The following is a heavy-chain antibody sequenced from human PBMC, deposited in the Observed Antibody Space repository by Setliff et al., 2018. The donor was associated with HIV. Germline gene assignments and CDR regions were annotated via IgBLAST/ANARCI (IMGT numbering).Heavy chain of an antibody. CDR1: GGSISSGSYY. D-gene: IGHD3-10*01. CDR2: IYTSGST. V-gene: IGHV4-61*09. CDR3: ARVEGSSITMVRGVIPGPQGHMDV. Sequence: PSETLSLTCTVSGGSISSGSYYWSWIRQPAGKGLEWIGHIYTSGSTNYNPSLKSRVTISADTSKNQCSLKLRSVTAADTAVYYCARVEGSSITMVRGVIPGPQGHMDVWGKGTTVTVSS. J-gene: IGHJ6*03.